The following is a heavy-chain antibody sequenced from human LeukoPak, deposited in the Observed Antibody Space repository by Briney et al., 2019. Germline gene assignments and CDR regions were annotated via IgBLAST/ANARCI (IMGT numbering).Heavy chain of an antibody. CDR2: ISSSSSYI. CDR3: ARAGRSSGWPNFDY. Sequence: PGGSLRLSCAASGFTFSSYSMNWVRQAPGKGLEWVSSISSSSSYIYYADSVKGRFTISRDNSKNTLYLQMNSLRPEDTAVYYCARAGRSSGWPNFDYWGQGSLVTVSS. V-gene: IGHV3-21*04. J-gene: IGHJ4*02. D-gene: IGHD6-19*01. CDR1: GFTFSSYS.